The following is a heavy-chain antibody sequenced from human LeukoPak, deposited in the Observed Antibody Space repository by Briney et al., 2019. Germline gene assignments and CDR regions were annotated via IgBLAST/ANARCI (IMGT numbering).Heavy chain of an antibody. V-gene: IGHV3-30*18. CDR3: AKDRSAYYYGAGSYNFYFGMDV. CDR1: GFAFNSHG. J-gene: IGHJ6*04. Sequence: GGSLRLSCAASGFAFNSHGIHWVRQAPGKGLEWVAVISYDGSNEYYADSVKGRFTISRDNSKGTLDLQMNSLRAEDTAMYYCAKDRSAYYYGAGSYNFYFGMDVWGKGTTVTVSS. D-gene: IGHD3-10*01. CDR2: ISYDGSNE.